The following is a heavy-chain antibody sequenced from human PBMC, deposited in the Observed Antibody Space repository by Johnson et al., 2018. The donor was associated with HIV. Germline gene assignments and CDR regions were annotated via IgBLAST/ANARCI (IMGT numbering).Heavy chain of an antibody. CDR1: GFTFSSFG. D-gene: IGHD1-26*01. V-gene: IGHV3-33*01. J-gene: IGHJ3*02. Sequence: QVQVVESGGGVVQPGRSLRLSCAASGFTFSSFGMHWVRQAPGKGLEWVAVIWYDGTNKYYADSVKGRFTISRDNSKNTLYLQMNSLRAEDTAVYYCARGFSGSDDAFDIWGQGTMVTVSS. CDR2: IWYDGTNK. CDR3: ARGFSGSDDAFDI.